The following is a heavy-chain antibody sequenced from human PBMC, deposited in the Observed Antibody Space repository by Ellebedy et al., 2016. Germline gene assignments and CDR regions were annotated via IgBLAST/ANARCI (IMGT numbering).Heavy chain of an antibody. CDR1: GGSIASGNYY. CDR3: ARGLMRSGHGAVGY. CDR2: INHSGST. D-gene: IGHD6-19*01. Sequence: SETLSLXCTVSGGSIASGNYYWSWIRQPPGKGLEWIGEINHSGSTNYNPSLKSRVTISVDTSKNQFSLKLSSVTAADTAVYYCARGLMRSGHGAVGYWGQGTLVTVSS. V-gene: IGHV4-39*07. J-gene: IGHJ4*02.